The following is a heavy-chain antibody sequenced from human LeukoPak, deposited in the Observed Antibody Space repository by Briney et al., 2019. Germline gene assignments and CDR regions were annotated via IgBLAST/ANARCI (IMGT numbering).Heavy chain of an antibody. V-gene: IGHV4-59*01. CDR1: GGSISSYY. D-gene: IGHD3-9*01. J-gene: IGHJ4*02. CDR3: AGRYFDWLLNDY. Sequence: SETLSLTCTVSGGSISSYYWSWIRQPPGKGLEWIGYIYYSGSTNYNPSLKSRVTISVDTSKNQFSLKLSSVTAADTAVYYCAGRYFDWLLNDYWGQGTLVTVSS. CDR2: IYYSGST.